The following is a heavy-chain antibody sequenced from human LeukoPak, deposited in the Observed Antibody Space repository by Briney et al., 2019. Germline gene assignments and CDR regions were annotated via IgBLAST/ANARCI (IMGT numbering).Heavy chain of an antibody. Sequence: GGSLRLSCAASGFTFSNYAMRWVRQAPGKGLEWVSGISGSGDSTYYADSVKGRFTISRDNSKNTLYLQMNSLRAEDTAVYYCARDRRVYYYDSSGHTRNMDVWGKGTTVTVSS. CDR2: ISGSGDST. D-gene: IGHD3-22*01. J-gene: IGHJ6*03. CDR1: GFTFSNYA. CDR3: ARDRRVYYYDSSGHTRNMDV. V-gene: IGHV3-23*01.